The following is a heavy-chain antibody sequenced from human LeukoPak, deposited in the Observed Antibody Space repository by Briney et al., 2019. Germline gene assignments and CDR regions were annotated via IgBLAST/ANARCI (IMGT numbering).Heavy chain of an antibody. CDR2: INPNSGGT. Sequence: RGASVKVSCKASGYTFTGYYMHWVRQAPGQGLEWMGWINPNSGGTNYAQKFQGRVTMTRDTSISTAYMELSRLRSDDTAVYYCARDFSCVSASCYYGSGSYYEDYWGQGTLVTVSS. CDR3: ARDFSCVSASCYYGSGSYYEDY. V-gene: IGHV1-2*02. D-gene: IGHD3-10*01. J-gene: IGHJ4*02. CDR1: GYTFTGYY.